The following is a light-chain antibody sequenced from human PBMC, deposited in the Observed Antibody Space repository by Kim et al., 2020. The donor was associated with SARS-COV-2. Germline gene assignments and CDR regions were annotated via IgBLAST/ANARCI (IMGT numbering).Light chain of an antibody. CDR2: QDS. CDR1: ELGDKY. CDR3: QAWDSSTVV. J-gene: IGLJ2*01. Sequence: VSPGQTAIIACSGDELGDKYACWYQQKPGQSPVLFIYQDSTRPSGIPVRFSGSNSGNTATLTISGPQAMDEADYYCQAWDSSTVVFGGGTQLTVL. V-gene: IGLV3-1*01.